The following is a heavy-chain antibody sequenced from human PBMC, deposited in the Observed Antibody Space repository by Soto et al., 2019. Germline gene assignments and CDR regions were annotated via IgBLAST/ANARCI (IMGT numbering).Heavy chain of an antibody. CDR3: AREITGATSGNWFDL. V-gene: IGHV3-66*01. D-gene: IGHD1-20*01. J-gene: IGHJ5*02. CDR2: IYSGGST. CDR1: GFTVSSNY. Sequence: GGSLRLSCAASGFTVSSNYMSWVRQAPGKGLEWVSVIYSGGSTYYADSVKGRFTISRDNSKNTLYLQMNSLRAEDTAVYYCAREITGATSGNWFDLWGQGTLVTVSS.